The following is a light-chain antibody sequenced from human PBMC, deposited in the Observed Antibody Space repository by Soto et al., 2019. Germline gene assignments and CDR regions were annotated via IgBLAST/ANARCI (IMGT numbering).Light chain of an antibody. V-gene: IGKV1-5*01. CDR3: QQYNNWYA. CDR2: AAS. CDR1: ENINTW. Sequence: DIQMTQSPSTLSASVGDRVTITCRASENINTWLAWYQQKPGKAPKLLIYAASSLEGGGPSRFSGSGSGTDFTLTISSLHPDDFATYYGQQYNNWYAFGQGTNLEIK. J-gene: IGKJ2*01.